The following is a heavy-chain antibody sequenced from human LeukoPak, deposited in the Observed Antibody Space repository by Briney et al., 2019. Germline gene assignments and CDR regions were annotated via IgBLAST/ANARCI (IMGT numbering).Heavy chain of an antibody. Sequence: GSLRLSCAASGFTFSSYAMSWVRQPPGKGLEWIGSIYYSGSTYYNPSLKSRVTISVDTSKNQFSLKLSSVTAADTAVYYCARKGRGPDFWSGYYSGYFDYRGQGTLVTASS. V-gene: IGHV4-38-2*01. CDR1: GFTFSSYA. CDR2: IYYSGST. CDR3: ARKGRGPDFWSGYYSGYFDY. J-gene: IGHJ4*02. D-gene: IGHD3-3*01.